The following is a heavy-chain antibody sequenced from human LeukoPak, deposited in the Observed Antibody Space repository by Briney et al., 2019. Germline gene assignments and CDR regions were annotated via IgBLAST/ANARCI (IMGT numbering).Heavy chain of an antibody. CDR1: GGSISSGSYY. Sequence: SETLSLTFTVSGGSISSGSYYWSWIRQPAGKGLEWIGRIYTSGSTNYNPSLKSRVTISVDTSKNQFSLKLSSVTAADTAVYYCAAWAAVAGTSWFDPWGQGTLVTVSS. D-gene: IGHD6-19*01. J-gene: IGHJ5*02. CDR2: IYTSGST. V-gene: IGHV4-61*02. CDR3: AAWAAVAGTSWFDP.